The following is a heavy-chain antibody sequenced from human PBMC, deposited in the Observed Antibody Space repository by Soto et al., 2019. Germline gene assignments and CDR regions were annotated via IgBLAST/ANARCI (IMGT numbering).Heavy chain of an antibody. CDR3: AKDGVVATIYYYYYYYMDV. CDR1: GFTFSSYG. D-gene: IGHD5-12*01. Sequence: GGSLRLSCAASGFTFSSYGMHWVRQAPGKGLEWVAVISYDGSNKYYADSVKGRFTISRDNSKNTLYLQMNSLRAEDTAVYYCAKDGVVATIYYYYYYYMDVWGKGTTVTVSS. J-gene: IGHJ6*03. V-gene: IGHV3-30*18. CDR2: ISYDGSNK.